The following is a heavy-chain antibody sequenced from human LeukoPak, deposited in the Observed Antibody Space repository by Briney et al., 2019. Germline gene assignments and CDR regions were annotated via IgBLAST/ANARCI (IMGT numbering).Heavy chain of an antibody. CDR1: GGSISSTTYY. J-gene: IGHJ4*02. V-gene: IGHV4-39*01. Sequence: PSETLSLTCTVSGGSISSTTYYWGWIRQPPGKGLEWIGSGYYTGSTYYNPSLKSRVTISVDTSKNQFSLRLTSVTAADTAVYYCARVGGALLWFGELWDWGQGTLVTVSS. D-gene: IGHD3-10*01. CDR3: ARVGGALLWFGELWD. CDR2: GYYTGST.